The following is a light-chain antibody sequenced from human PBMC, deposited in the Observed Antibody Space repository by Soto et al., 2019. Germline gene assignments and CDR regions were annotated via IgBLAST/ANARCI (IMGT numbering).Light chain of an antibody. CDR3: QQYGSSIT. Sequence: EIVMTQSPATPSVSPGERATLSCRASQSVSSNLAWYQQKPGQAPRLLIYGASTRATGIPDRFSGSGSGTDFTLTISRLEPEDFAMFYCQQYGSSITFGQGTRLEIK. J-gene: IGKJ5*01. CDR2: GAS. CDR1: QSVSSN. V-gene: IGKV3-20*01.